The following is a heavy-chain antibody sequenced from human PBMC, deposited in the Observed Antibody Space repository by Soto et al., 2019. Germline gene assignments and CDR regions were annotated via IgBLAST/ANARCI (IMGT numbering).Heavy chain of an antibody. CDR1: GFTFSSYW. CDR2: IKQDGSEK. D-gene: IGHD6-13*01. V-gene: IGHV3-7*01. J-gene: IGHJ6*03. CDR3: ARGSLEAAAGTTIYYYYYYMDV. Sequence: GGSLRLSCAASGFTFSSYWMSWVRQAPGKGLEWVANIKQDGSEKYYVDSVKGRFTISRDNAKNSLYLQMNSLRAEDTAVYYCARGSLEAAAGTTIYYYYYYMDVWGKGTTVTVSS.